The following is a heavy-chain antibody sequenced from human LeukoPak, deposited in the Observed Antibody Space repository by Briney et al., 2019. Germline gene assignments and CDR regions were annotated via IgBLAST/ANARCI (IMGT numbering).Heavy chain of an antibody. CDR3: ARGRDGYNAAY. CDR1: GFTFSSYS. Sequence: GGSLRLSCAASGFTFSSYSMNWVRQAPGKGLEWVSVIYSGGSSYYADSVKGRFTISRDNSKNTLYLQMNNLRAEDTAVYYCARGRDGYNAAYWGQGTLVTVSS. V-gene: IGHV3-53*01. J-gene: IGHJ4*02. CDR2: IYSGGSS. D-gene: IGHD5-24*01.